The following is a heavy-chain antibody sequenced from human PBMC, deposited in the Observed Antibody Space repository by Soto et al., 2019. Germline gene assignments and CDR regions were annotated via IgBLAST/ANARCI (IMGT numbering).Heavy chain of an antibody. V-gene: IGHV1-69*13. D-gene: IGHD2-21*01. CDR3: ASTVVVNAKYYYYGMDV. CDR2: IIPIFGTA. CDR1: GGTFSSYA. J-gene: IGHJ6*02. Sequence: ASVKVSCKASGGTFSSYAISWVRQAPGQGLEWMGGIIPIFGTANYAQKFQGRVTITADESTSTAYMELSSLRSEDTAVYYCASTVVVNAKYYYYGMDVWGQGTTVTVSS.